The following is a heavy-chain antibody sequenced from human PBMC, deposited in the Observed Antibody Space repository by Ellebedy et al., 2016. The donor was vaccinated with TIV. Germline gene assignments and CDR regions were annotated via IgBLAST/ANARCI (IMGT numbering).Heavy chain of an antibody. Sequence: GGSLRLXXAASGFTFSSYSMNWVRQAPGKGLEWVSYISSSSSTIYYADSVKGRFTISRDNAKNSLYLQMNSLRDEDTAVYYCARADWSGYYTAYYYYGMDVWGQGTTVTVSS. CDR1: GFTFSSYS. CDR3: ARADWSGYYTAYYYYGMDV. V-gene: IGHV3-48*02. D-gene: IGHD3-3*01. CDR2: ISSSSSTI. J-gene: IGHJ6*02.